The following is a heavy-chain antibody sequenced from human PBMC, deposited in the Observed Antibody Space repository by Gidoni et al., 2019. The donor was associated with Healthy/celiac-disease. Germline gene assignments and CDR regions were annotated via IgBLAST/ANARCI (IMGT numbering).Heavy chain of an antibody. CDR3: ASDTVDTDFPNQH. V-gene: IGHV1-69*02. CDR2: IIPILGIA. D-gene: IGHD5-18*01. Sequence: QVQLVQSGAEVKQPRSSVKVSCKASGGTFSSYTSSCVRQAPGQRLAWMGRIIPILGIANCEKKCQGRVTITADKSTSTAYMELSSLRSEDTAVYYCASDTVDTDFPNQHWGQGTLVTVSS. J-gene: IGHJ1*01. CDR1: GGTFSSYT.